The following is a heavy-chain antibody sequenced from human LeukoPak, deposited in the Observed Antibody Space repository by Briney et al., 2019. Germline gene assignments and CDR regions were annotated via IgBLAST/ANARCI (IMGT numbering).Heavy chain of an antibody. J-gene: IGHJ4*02. D-gene: IGHD1-26*01. CDR2: IKSKTDGGTT. V-gene: IGHV3-15*01. CDR3: TTDPLRWYSGSYRARRYTFDY. CDR1: GFTFSNAW. Sequence: PGGSLRLSCAASGFTFSNAWMSWVRQAPGKGLEWVGRIKSKTDGGTTDYAAPVKGRFTISRDDSKNTLYLQMNSLKTEDTAVYYCTTDPLRWYSGSYRARRYTFDYWGQGTLVTVSS.